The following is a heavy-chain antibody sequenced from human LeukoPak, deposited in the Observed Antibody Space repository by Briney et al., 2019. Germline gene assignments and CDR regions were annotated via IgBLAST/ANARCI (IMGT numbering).Heavy chain of an antibody. V-gene: IGHV4-4*07. Sequence: HSETLSLTCTLSGGSISSYYWRWIPPPAGKGLEWIGRIYTSGSTNYNPSLKSRVTISVDKSKNQFSLKPSSVTAADTAVYYCARDPGYGSGRYAGIYYYMDVWGKGTTVSVSS. J-gene: IGHJ6*03. CDR3: ARDPGYGSGRYAGIYYYMDV. D-gene: IGHD3-10*01. CDR2: IYTSGST. CDR1: GGSISSYY.